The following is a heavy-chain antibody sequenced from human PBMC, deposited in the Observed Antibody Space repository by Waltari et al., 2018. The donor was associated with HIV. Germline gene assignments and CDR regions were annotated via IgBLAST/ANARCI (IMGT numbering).Heavy chain of an antibody. CDR2: INAGEGNK. CDR1: GYTFANYV. Sequence: QVHLVQSGAEVKKPGASVNLSCKASGYTFANYVIHWVRQAPGQRLEWMGWINAGEGNKSNSHNFKGRVTITRDTSAGTAYMELSSLRCADTAVYYCARDLGYYPNDALEIWGRGTMVTVSS. CDR3: ARDLGYYPNDALEI. J-gene: IGHJ3*02. D-gene: IGHD3-22*01. V-gene: IGHV1-3*01.